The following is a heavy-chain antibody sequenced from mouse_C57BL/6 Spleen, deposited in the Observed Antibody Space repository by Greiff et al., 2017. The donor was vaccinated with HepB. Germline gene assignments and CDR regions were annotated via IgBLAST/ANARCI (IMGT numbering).Heavy chain of an antibody. V-gene: IGHV1-64*01. CDR2: IHPNSGST. J-gene: IGHJ2*01. CDR1: GYTFTSYW. D-gene: IGHD1-1*01. CDR3: ASGGTTVVPFDY. Sequence: VQLQQPGTELVKPGASVKLSCKASGYTFTSYWMHWVKQRPGQGLEWIGMIHPNSGSTNYNEKFKSKATLTVDKSSSTAYMQLSSLTSEDSAVYYCASGGTTVVPFDYWGQGTTLTVSS.